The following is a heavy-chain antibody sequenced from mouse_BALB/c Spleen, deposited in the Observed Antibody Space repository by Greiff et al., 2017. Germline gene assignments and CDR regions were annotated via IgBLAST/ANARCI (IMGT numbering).Heavy chain of an antibody. CDR3: ARGGPITTVVAPYAMDY. V-gene: IGHV5-17*02. CDR2: ISSGSSTI. D-gene: IGHD1-1*01. Sequence: EVKVVESGGGLVQPGGSRKLSCAASGFTFSSFGMHWVRQAPEKGLEWVAYISSGSSTIYYADTVKGRFTTSRDNPKNTLFLQMTSLRSEDTAMYYCARGGPITTVVAPYAMDYWGQGTSVTVSS. J-gene: IGHJ4*01. CDR1: GFTFSSFG.